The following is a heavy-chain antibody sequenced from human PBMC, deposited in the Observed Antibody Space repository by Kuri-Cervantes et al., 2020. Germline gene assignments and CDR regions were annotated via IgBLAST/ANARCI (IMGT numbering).Heavy chain of an antibody. J-gene: IGHJ6*03. CDR1: GGTFSSYA. CDR3: GTSCYGEYYYYMDV. V-gene: IGHV1-69*06. CDR2: IIPIFGTA. D-gene: IGHD2-2*01. Sequence: SVKVSYKASGGTFSSYAISWVRQAPGQGLEWMGGIIPIFGTANYAQKFQGRVTITADKSTSTAYMELSSLRSEDTAVYYCGTSCYGEYYYYMDVWGKGTTVTVSS.